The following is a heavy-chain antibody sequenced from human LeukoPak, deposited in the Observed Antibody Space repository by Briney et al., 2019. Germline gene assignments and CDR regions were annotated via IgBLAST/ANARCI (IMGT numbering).Heavy chain of an antibody. CDR3: ARAFRARYFDL. Sequence: PSETLSLTCTDSGGSITTSSYYWGWIRQPPGKGLEWIGIIYYSGSTYYNPSLKGRVTISVDTSKNQFSLKLSSVTAADTAVYYCARAFRARYFDLWGRGTLVTVSS. D-gene: IGHD2/OR15-2a*01. CDR1: GGSITTSSYY. J-gene: IGHJ2*01. CDR2: IYYSGST. V-gene: IGHV4-39*01.